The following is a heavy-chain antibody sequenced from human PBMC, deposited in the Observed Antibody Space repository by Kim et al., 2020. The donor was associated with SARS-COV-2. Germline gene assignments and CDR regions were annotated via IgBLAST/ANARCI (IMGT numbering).Heavy chain of an antibody. D-gene: IGHD3-22*01. Sequence: GGSLRLSCAASGFTFSIYAMHWVRQAPGKGLEWVAVISYDGSNKYDADSVKGRFIVSRDNSKDTLYVQMNSLRPEDTAVYYCARGGQYDSSGYNWGGFDYWGQGTLVTVSS. CDR3: ARGGQYDSSGYNWGGFDY. CDR1: GFTFSIYA. V-gene: IGHV3-30-3*01. J-gene: IGHJ4*02. CDR2: ISYDGSNK.